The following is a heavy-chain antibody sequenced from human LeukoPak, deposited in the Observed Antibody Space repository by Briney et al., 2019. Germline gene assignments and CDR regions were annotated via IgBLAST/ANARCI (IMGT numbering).Heavy chain of an antibody. CDR2: INPSGDNT. V-gene: IGHV1-46*01. J-gene: IGHJ5*02. CDR1: GYTFTHNF. CDR3: ARDNSMGDSAWWFDP. Sequence: ASVKVSCKASGYTFTHNFMHWVRQAPGQGLEWMGIINPSGDNTWYAQKFQGRVTMTRDMATSTDYMEVNSLRSEDTAVYYCARDNSMGDSAWWFDPWGQGTLVTVSS. D-gene: IGHD5-12*01.